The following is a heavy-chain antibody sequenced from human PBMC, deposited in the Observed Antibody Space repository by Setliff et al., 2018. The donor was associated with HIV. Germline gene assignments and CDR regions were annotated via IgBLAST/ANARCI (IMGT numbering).Heavy chain of an antibody. CDR2: INPSGGST. J-gene: IGHJ4*02. CDR1: GYTFTSYY. Sequence: EASVKVSCKASGYTFTSYYIHWVRQAPGQGLEWMGRINPSGGSTSYAQKFQGRVTMTRDTSTSTVYMELSSLRSDDTAVYYCARAEGQWLRPEGALCDYWGQGTLVTVSS. V-gene: IGHV1-46*01. CDR3: ARAEGQWLRPEGALCDY. D-gene: IGHD5-12*01.